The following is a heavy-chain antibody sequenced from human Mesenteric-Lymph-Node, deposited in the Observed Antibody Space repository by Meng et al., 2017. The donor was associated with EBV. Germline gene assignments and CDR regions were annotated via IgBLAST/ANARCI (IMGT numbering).Heavy chain of an antibody. J-gene: IGHJ4*02. D-gene: IGHD3-16*02. CDR1: GFTFTTYV. CDR3: AKSTFTSGGVIEPFDY. Sequence: LHSGREVKHAVAVVKVSCQASGFTFTTYVINWVRQAAGQGLEWMGWMNPKTGSTGYAQKFQGRVTMTRNTSISTAYMELSSLRCEDTAVYYCAKSTFTSGGVIEPFDYWGQGTLVTVSS. V-gene: IGHV1-8*01. CDR2: MNPKTGST.